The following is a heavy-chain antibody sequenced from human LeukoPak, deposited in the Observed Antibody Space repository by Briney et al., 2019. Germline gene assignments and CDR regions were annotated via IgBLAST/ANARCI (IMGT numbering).Heavy chain of an antibody. J-gene: IGHJ6*03. CDR1: GYSFTSYW. V-gene: IGHV5-51*01. Sequence: GESLKISCKGSGYSFTSYWIGWVRQMPGKGLEWMGIIYPGDSDTRYSPSFQGQVTISADKSISTAYLQWSSLKASDTAMYYCARHLPENWNDRDYYYYMDVWGKGTTVTVSS. CDR2: IYPGDSDT. CDR3: ARHLPENWNDRDYYYYMDV. D-gene: IGHD1-1*01.